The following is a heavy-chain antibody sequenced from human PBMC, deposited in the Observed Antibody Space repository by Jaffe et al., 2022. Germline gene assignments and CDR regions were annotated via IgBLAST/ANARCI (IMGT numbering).Heavy chain of an antibody. CDR2: ISYDGSNK. Sequence: QVQLVESGGGVVQPGRSLRLSCAASGFTFSSYGMHWVRQAPGKGLEWVAAISYDGSNKYYADSVKGRFTISRDNSKNTLYLQMNSLRAEDTALYYCAKDMKQWLSYYFDYWGQGTLVTVSS. V-gene: IGHV3-30*18. J-gene: IGHJ4*02. D-gene: IGHD6-19*01. CDR3: AKDMKQWLSYYFDY. CDR1: GFTFSSYG.